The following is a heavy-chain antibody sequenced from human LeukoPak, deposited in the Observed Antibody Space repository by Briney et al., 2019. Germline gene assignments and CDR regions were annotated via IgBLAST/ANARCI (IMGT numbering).Heavy chain of an antibody. V-gene: IGHV3-48*01. CDR2: ISSSSSTI. J-gene: IGHJ3*02. D-gene: IGHD5-12*01. CDR1: GFTFSSYS. CDR3: VAGGYQYTFDI. Sequence: GGSLRLSCAASGFTFSSYSMNWVRQAPRKGLEWVSYISSSSSTISYADSVKGRFTISRDNAKNSLYLQMNSLRTEDTAVYYCVAGGYQYTFDIWGQGTTVTVSS.